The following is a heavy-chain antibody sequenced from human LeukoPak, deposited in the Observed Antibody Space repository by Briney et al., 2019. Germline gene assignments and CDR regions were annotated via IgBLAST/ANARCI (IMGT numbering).Heavy chain of an antibody. V-gene: IGHV4-39*01. CDR2: IYHSETT. CDR3: GRPNPDSSGYYGSFDP. Sequence: PSETLSLTCSVSGGSISSSSDYWGWVRQPPGKGLEWIGSIYHSETTYYNPSLKSRVIISVDTSKNQFSPKLNSVTAADTAVYYCGRPNPDSSGYYGSFDPWGQGILVTVSS. D-gene: IGHD3-22*01. J-gene: IGHJ5*02. CDR1: GGSISSSSDY.